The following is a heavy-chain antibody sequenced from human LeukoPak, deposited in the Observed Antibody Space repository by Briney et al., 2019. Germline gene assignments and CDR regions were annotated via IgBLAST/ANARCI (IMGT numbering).Heavy chain of an antibody. CDR1: GGSFSGYF. V-gene: IGHV4-34*01. CDR3: AMVVVVPAASGGFDY. D-gene: IGHD2-2*01. CDR2: INHSGST. Sequence: SETLSLTCAVYGGSFSGYFWSWIRQPPGKGLEWIGEINHSGSTSYNPSLKSRVTISGDTSKNQFSLKLSSVTAADTAVYYCAMVVVVPAASGGFDYWGQGTLVTVSS. J-gene: IGHJ4*02.